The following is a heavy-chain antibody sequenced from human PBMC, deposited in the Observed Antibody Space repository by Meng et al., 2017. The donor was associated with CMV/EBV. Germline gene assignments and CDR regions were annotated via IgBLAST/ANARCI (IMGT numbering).Heavy chain of an antibody. J-gene: IGHJ6*02. V-gene: IGHV3-7*01. D-gene: IGHD5-12*01. CDR1: GFTFSSYW. CDR3: AKDSGYGGVDV. Sequence: GGSLRLSCAASGFTFSSYWMSWVRQAPGKGLEWVANIKEDGSEKYYVDSVKGRFTISRDNAKNSLYLQMNSLRAEDTAVYYCAKDSGYGGVDVWGQGTSVTVSS. CDR2: IKEDGSEK.